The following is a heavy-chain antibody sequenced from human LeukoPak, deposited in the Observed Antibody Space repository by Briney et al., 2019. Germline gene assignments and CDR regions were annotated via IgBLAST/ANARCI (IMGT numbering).Heavy chain of an antibody. CDR1: GYTFTSYG. CDR2: ISAYNGNT. CDR3: ARSFHCTNGVCYYFDY. J-gene: IGHJ4*02. Sequence: GASVKVSCKASGYTFTSYGISWVRQAPGQGLEWMGWISAYNGNTNYAQKLQGRVTMTTDTSTSTAYMELRSLRSDDTAVYYCARSFHCTNGVCYYFDYWGQGTLVTVSS. D-gene: IGHD2-8*01. V-gene: IGHV1-18*01.